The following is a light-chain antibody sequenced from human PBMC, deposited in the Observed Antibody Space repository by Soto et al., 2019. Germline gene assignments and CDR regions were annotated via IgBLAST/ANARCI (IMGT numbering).Light chain of an antibody. J-gene: IGKJ3*01. CDR3: HQYNSWPRGT. CDR2: GAS. V-gene: IGKV3-15*01. CDR1: QSVNLN. Sequence: EIMMTQSPGTLSVSPGEGATLSCTASQSVNLNLAWYQQKPGQPPRLLLYGASTRATGIPVRFRGSRSARDFTLPLSSMQAEDSAGYYRHQYNSWPRGTFGPGTKVEIK.